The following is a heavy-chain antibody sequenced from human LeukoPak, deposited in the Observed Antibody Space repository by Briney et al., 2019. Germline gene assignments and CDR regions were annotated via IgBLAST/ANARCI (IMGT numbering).Heavy chain of an antibody. D-gene: IGHD6-19*01. CDR1: GGSISSSSYY. CDR2: IYYSGST. V-gene: IGHV4-61*05. J-gene: IGHJ4*02. CDR3: ARDRYSSGWYTDY. Sequence: SETLSLTCTVSGGSISSSSYYWGWIRQPPGKGLEWIGYIYYSGSTNYNPSLKSRVTISVDTSKNQFSLKLSSVTAADTAVYYCARDRYSSGWYTDYWGQGTLVTVSS.